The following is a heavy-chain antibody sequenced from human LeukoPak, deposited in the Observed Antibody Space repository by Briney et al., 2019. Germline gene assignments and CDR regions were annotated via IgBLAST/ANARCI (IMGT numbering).Heavy chain of an antibody. CDR3: ARDPAYGSGSYYNSS. Sequence: GASVKVSCKASGYTFTSYGISWVRQAPGQGLEWMGWISAYNGNTNYAQKLQGRVTMTTDTSTSTAYMELRSLRSDDTAVYYCARDPAYGSGSYYNSSWGQGTLVTVSS. CDR1: GYTFTSYG. CDR2: ISAYNGNT. D-gene: IGHD3-10*01. V-gene: IGHV1-18*01. J-gene: IGHJ4*02.